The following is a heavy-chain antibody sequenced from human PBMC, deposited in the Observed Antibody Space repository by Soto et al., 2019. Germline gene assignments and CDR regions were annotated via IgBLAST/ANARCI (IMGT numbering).Heavy chain of an antibody. Sequence: QVQLVQSGAEVKKPGSSVKVSCKASGGTFSSYAISWVRQAPGQGLEWMGGIIPNFGTANYAQKFQGRVTINAEQSKSTAYMELSSLRSEDTAVYYCARDLVVAVGGSHFDHWGQGTLVTVT. V-gene: IGHV1-69*01. CDR3: ARDLVVAVGGSHFDH. J-gene: IGHJ4*02. CDR1: GGTFSSYA. CDR2: IIPNFGTA. D-gene: IGHD6-19*01.